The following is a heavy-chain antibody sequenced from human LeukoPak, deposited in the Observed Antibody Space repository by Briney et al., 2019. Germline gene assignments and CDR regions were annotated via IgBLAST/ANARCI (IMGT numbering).Heavy chain of an antibody. CDR1: GFSFTTYW. CDR3: AKMGGVSGWQYYYDSSGYYWSPY. V-gene: IGHV3-7*03. CDR2: IKQDGTEK. J-gene: IGHJ4*02. D-gene: IGHD3-22*01. Sequence: PGGSLRLSCAASGFSFTTYWMSWVRQTPGKGLEWVSNIKQDGTEKYYVDSVKGRFTISRDNAKSSLYLQMNSLRAEDTAVYYCAKMGGVSGWQYYYDSSGYYWSPYWGQGTLVTVSS.